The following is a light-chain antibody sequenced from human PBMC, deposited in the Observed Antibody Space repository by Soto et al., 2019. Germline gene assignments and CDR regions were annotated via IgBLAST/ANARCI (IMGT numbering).Light chain of an antibody. CDR2: GNS. CDR1: SSNIGAGYD. CDR3: QSYDSSLSGWV. Sequence: QPVLTQPPSVSGAPGQRVTISCTGSSSNIGAGYDVHWYQQLPGTAPKLLIYGNSNRPSGVPDRFSGSKSDTSASMVITGLRAEDEADYYCQSYDSSLSGWVFGGGTKVTVL. V-gene: IGLV1-40*01. J-gene: IGLJ3*02.